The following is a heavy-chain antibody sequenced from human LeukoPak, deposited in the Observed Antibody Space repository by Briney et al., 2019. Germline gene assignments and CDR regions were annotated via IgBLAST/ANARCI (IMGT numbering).Heavy chain of an antibody. V-gene: IGHV3-7*04. CDR1: GFPFSSYW. J-gene: IGHJ4*02. D-gene: IGHD2/OR15-2a*01. Sequence: PVGSLSLSCAGSGFPFSSYWMTWVRQAPGKGLEWVANINQDGSVKSYVDSVRGRFTISRDNAKNSLYLQMTRVGAEDTAVYYCERGEDNADEYLREDYWGQGILVTVSS. CDR3: ERGEDNADEYLREDY. CDR2: INQDGSVK.